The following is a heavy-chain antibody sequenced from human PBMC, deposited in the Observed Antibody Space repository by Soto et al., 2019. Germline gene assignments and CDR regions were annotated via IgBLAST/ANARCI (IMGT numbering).Heavy chain of an antibody. V-gene: IGHV4-59*11. D-gene: IGHD5-12*01. CDR1: GGSISPHY. J-gene: IGHJ6*02. CDR2: VYYSGST. CDR3: ARGYDGNRMMGV. Sequence: QVQLQESGPRLVKPSETLSLTCSVSGGSISPHYWTWFRQPPGKGLEWIGYVYYSGSTNYNPSLKSRVTISVDTSKNQFSLKLSSVTAADTAVYYCARGYDGNRMMGVWGQGTTVTVSS.